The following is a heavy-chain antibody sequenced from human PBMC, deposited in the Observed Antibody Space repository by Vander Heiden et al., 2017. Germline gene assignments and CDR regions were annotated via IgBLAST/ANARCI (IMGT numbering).Heavy chain of an antibody. CDR3: ARGSAVAGKLVNY. J-gene: IGHJ4*02. Sequence: QVQLVQSGAEVKKPGASVRVSCKASGFTFTDYFIHWVRQAPGQGLEWMGWINPNSGGTNYAQKFRGRVTTTRDTSISTAYMELSSLTSDDTAVYYCARGSAVAGKLVNYWGQGTLVTVSS. CDR1: GFTFTDYF. D-gene: IGHD6-19*01. CDR2: INPNSGGT. V-gene: IGHV1-2*02.